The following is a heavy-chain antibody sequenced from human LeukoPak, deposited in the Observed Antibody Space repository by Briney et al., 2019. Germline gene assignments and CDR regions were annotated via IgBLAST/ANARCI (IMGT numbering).Heavy chain of an antibody. CDR2: IYYSGST. Sequence: SETVSLTCTVSGASISRYYWSWIRQPPGKGLEWIGYIYYSGSTNYNPSLKSRVTISVDTSKNQFSLRLSSVTAADTAVYYCARHRYYYDSSGYYYQPWGQGTLVTVSS. V-gene: IGHV4-59*01. CDR3: ARHRYYYDSSGYYYQP. J-gene: IGHJ5*02. D-gene: IGHD3-22*01. CDR1: GASISRYY.